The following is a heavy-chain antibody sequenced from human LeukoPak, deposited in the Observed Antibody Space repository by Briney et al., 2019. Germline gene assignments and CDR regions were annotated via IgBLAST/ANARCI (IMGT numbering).Heavy chain of an antibody. Sequence: SETLSLTCTVSGGSISSSSYYWGWIRQPPGKGLEWIGSIYYSGSTYYNPSLKSRVTISVDTSKNQFSLKLSSVTAADTAVYYCARRRGDTAMDTLGYWGQGTLVTVSS. J-gene: IGHJ4*02. CDR2: IYYSGST. CDR3: ARRRGDTAMDTLGY. V-gene: IGHV4-39*01. CDR1: GGSISSSSYY. D-gene: IGHD5-18*01.